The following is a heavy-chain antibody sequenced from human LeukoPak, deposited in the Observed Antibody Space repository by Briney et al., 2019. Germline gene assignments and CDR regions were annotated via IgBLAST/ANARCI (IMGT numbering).Heavy chain of an antibody. Sequence: GGSLRLSCAASGFTFSTYTMNWVRQAPGKGLEWVTVITGSGGTTYYADSVQGRFTISRDNSKNTLFLQMNSLRAEDTAVYYCVKFYGSEPDGVDIWGQGTMVTVSS. J-gene: IGHJ3*02. CDR2: ITGSGGTT. CDR3: VKFYGSEPDGVDI. D-gene: IGHD3-10*01. CDR1: GFTFSTYT. V-gene: IGHV3-23*01.